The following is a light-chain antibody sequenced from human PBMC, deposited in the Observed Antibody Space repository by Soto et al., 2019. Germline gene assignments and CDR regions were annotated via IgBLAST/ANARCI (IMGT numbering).Light chain of an antibody. CDR1: TGTVTSGHY. CDR3: MLSYSGPSI. Sequence: QAVVTQEPSLTVSPGGTVTLTCGSSTGTVTSGHYPYWFQVKPGQAPRTLLYDINNKHSWTPARFSGSLLGGKAALTLSGAQPEDEADYYCMLSYSGPSIFGCGTQLTVL. CDR2: DIN. J-gene: IGLJ7*01. V-gene: IGLV7-46*01.